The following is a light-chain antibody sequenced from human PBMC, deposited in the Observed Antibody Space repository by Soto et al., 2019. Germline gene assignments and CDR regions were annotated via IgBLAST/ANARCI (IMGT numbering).Light chain of an antibody. CDR3: HSYDGSLSGSV. J-gene: IGLJ3*02. CDR2: GNN. Sequence: QSVLTQPPSVSGAPGQRVTISCSGGSSNIGAGYDVHWYQQLPETPPKLLIYGNNIRPSGVPDRFSGSKSGTSASLAITGLQAEDEADYYCHSYDGSLSGSVFGGGTKVTVL. CDR1: SSNIGAGYD. V-gene: IGLV1-40*01.